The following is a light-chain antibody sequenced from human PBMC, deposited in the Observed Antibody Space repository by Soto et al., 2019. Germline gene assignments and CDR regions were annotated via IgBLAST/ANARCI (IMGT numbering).Light chain of an antibody. CDR1: QGIGVY. CDR3: QKYNSAPLT. CDR2: AAS. J-gene: IGKJ4*01. Sequence: DIQMTQSPSTLSASLGDRVTITCRASQGIGVYLAWFQQKPGNVPKLLIYAASTLQSGVPSRFSGSGSGTDVTLTISSLQPEDVATYYCQKYNSAPLTFGGGTKVEIK. V-gene: IGKV1-27*01.